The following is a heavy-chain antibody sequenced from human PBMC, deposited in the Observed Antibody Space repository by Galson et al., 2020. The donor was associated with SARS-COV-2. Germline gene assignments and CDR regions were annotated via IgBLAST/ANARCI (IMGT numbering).Heavy chain of an antibody. V-gene: IGHV4-59*01. D-gene: IGHD2-2*01. CDR3: ARAGASMTQKDY. Sequence: SETLSLTCTVSGGSISGYYWSWIRQPPGKGLEWIGYIYYSGSTNYNPSLKSRVSMSVDTSKSQFSLKLSSVTAADTAVYYCARAGASMTQKDYGGQGTLVTVSS. CDR1: GGSISGYY. CDR2: IYYSGST. J-gene: IGHJ4*02.